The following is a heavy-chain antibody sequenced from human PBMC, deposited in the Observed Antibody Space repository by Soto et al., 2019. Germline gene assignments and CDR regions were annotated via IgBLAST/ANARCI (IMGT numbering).Heavy chain of an antibody. Sequence: GESLKISCKGSGYSFTSYWISWVRQMPGKGLEWMGRIDPSDSYTNYSPSFQGHVTISADKSISTAYLQWSSLKASDTAMYYCARIRSGSKPFDYWGQGTLVTVSS. CDR1: GYSFTSYW. D-gene: IGHD2-15*01. CDR3: ARIRSGSKPFDY. CDR2: IDPSDSYT. V-gene: IGHV5-10-1*01. J-gene: IGHJ4*02.